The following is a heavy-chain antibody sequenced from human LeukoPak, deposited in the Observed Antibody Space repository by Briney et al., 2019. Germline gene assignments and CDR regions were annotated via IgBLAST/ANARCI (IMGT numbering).Heavy chain of an antibody. CDR3: ARVPYCSGGSCQRTPYGMDV. J-gene: IGHJ6*04. D-gene: IGHD2-15*01. CDR1: GGSFSGYY. CDR2: IYYSGST. V-gene: IGHV4-31*11. Sequence: PSETLSLTCAVYGGSFSGYYWSWIRQHPGKGLEWIGYIYYSGSTYYNPSLKSRVTISVDTSKNQFSLKLSSVTAADTAVYYCARVPYCSGGSCQRTPYGMDVWGKGTTVTVSS.